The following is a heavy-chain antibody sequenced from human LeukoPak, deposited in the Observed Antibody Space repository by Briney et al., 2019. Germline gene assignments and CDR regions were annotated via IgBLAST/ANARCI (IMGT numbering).Heavy chain of an antibody. CDR2: IYHSGST. CDR1: GYSISSGYY. D-gene: IGHD6-6*01. V-gene: IGHV4-38-2*02. CDR3: ARWHSSSRYFDY. Sequence: SETLSLXCTVSGYSISSGYYWGWIRQPPGKGLEWIGSIYHSGSTYYNPSLKSRVTISVDTSKNQFSLKLSSVTAADTAVYYCARWHSSSRYFDYWGQGTLVTVSS. J-gene: IGHJ4*02.